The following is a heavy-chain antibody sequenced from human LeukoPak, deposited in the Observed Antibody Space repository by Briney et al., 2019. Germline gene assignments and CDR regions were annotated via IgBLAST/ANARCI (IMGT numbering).Heavy chain of an antibody. D-gene: IGHD3-10*01. CDR1: GFTFSSYA. J-gene: IGHJ4*02. V-gene: IGHV3-23*01. Sequence: PGGSLRLSCAASGFTFSSYAMSWVRQAPGKGLEWVSAIGGSGGSTYYADSVKGRFTISRDNSKNTLYLQMNSLRAEDTAVYYCAKDRLVLDSGDADDYWGQGTLVTVSS. CDR3: AKDRLVLDSGDADDY. CDR2: IGGSGGST.